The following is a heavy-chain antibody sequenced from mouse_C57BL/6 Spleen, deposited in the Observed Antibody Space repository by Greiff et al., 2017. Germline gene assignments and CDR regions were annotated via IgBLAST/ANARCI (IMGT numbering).Heavy chain of an antibody. V-gene: IGHV1-82*01. CDR1: GYAFSSSW. D-gene: IGHD2-5*01. CDR2: IYPGDGDT. Sequence: VQLQQSGPELVKPGASVKISCKASGYAFSSSWMNWVKQRPGKGLEWIGRIYPGDGDTNYTGKFKGQATLTADESYSTAYMQLSRLTSEDSAVXFCERANYSNYENAMDDWGQGTSVTVSS. J-gene: IGHJ4*01. CDR3: ERANYSNYENAMDD.